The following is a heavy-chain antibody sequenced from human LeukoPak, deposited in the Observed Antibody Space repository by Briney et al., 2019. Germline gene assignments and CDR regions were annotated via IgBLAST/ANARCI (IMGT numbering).Heavy chain of an antibody. CDR2: IIPILGTA. J-gene: IGHJ4*02. Sequence: SVKVSCKASGGTFSSYAISWVRQAPGQGLEWMGGIIPILGTANYAQKFQGRVTITTDESTSTAYMELSSLRSEDTAVYYCASPTGIAVAGVFDYWGQGTLVTVSS. D-gene: IGHD6-19*01. CDR3: ASPTGIAVAGVFDY. V-gene: IGHV1-69*05. CDR1: GGTFSSYA.